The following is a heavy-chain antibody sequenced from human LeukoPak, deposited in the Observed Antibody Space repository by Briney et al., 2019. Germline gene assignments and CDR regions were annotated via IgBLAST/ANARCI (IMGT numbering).Heavy chain of an antibody. CDR3: ARGRFLDY. Sequence: SETLSLTCAVSGGSFSGYYWSWIRQPPGKGLEWIGETNHSGSTNYNPSLKSRVTISVDTSKNQFSLKLSSVTAADTAVYYCARGRFLDYWGQGTLVTVSS. CDR1: GGSFSGYY. J-gene: IGHJ4*02. CDR2: TNHSGST. D-gene: IGHD3-3*01. V-gene: IGHV4-34*01.